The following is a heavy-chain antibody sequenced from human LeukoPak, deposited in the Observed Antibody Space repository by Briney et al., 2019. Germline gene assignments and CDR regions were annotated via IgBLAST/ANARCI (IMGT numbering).Heavy chain of an antibody. J-gene: IGHJ4*02. V-gene: IGHV4-39*07. CDR2: LYYSGKT. CDR3: ARAPHFFDTSGSRYYFDY. Sequence: SDTLSLTCIISGGSISSTTYYWGWIRQPPGKGLEWIGTLYYSGKTYYSPSLMSRVTISVDTSKNQFSLILRSVTAADTAVYYCARAPHFFDTSGSRYYFDYWGQGALVTVSS. D-gene: IGHD3-22*01. CDR1: GGSISSTTYY.